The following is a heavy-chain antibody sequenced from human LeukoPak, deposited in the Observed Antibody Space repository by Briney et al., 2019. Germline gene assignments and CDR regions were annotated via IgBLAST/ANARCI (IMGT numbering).Heavy chain of an antibody. J-gene: IGHJ4*02. CDR3: AKRYYDNSGWFDY. Sequence: PGGSLRLSCAASGFTFYTFAMSWVRQAPGKGLEWVSAISAPSSGGTYYADSVKGRFTISRDNSKNTLYLQMNSLRAEDTAVYYCAKRYYDNSGWFDYWGQGTLVTVSS. V-gene: IGHV3-23*01. CDR1: GFTFYTFA. CDR2: ISAPSSGGT. D-gene: IGHD3-22*01.